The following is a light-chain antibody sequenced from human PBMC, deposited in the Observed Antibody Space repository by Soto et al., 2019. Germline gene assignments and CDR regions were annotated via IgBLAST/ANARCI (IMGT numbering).Light chain of an antibody. J-gene: IGLJ2*01. CDR3: SSYAGGNNIMV. Sequence: QSALTQPPSASGSPGQSVTISCTGTSSDVGAYNYVSWYQQEPGKAPKLMIYAVNKRPSGVPDRFSSSKSGNTASLTVSGLRAADEADYFCSSYAGGNNIMVFGGGTKVTVL. CDR1: SSDVGAYNY. V-gene: IGLV2-8*01. CDR2: AVN.